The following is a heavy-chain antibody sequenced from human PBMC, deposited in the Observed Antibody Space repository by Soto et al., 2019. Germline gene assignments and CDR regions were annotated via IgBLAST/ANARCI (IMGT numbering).Heavy chain of an antibody. CDR3: ARGIVGGTYAANDI. Sequence: ASVKVSCKASDYVFSNFGINWLRQAPGHGLEWMGWINPSNGNTNSIQRLQGRVTMTTNTPTSTAYMELRSLSSDDTAVYYCARGIVGGTYAANDIWGQGKAVTVSS. CDR1: DYVFSNFG. D-gene: IGHD1-26*01. CDR2: INPSNGNT. J-gene: IGHJ6*02. V-gene: IGHV1-18*04.